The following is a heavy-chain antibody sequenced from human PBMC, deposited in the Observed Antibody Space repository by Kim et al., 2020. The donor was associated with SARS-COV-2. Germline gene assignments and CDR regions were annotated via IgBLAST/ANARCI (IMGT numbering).Heavy chain of an antibody. V-gene: IGHV3-48*03. J-gene: IGHJ3*02. CDR1: GFSFSSDE. Sequence: GGSLRLSCAASGFSFSSDEMNWVRQAPGKGLEWVSYISASGITTYYPDSLKGRFTISRDNAKNSLFLQMNSLRAEDSAVYYWVKEGPHDAFDIWGEGTMVSISS. CDR2: ISASGITT. CDR3: VKEGPHDAFDI.